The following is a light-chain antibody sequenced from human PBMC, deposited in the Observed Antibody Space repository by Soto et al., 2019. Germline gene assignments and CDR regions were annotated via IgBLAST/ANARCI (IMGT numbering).Light chain of an antibody. CDR2: GAS. Sequence: VVLTQSPATLSLSPGERATLSCRASQSVSTYLAWYQQRPGQAPRLLIYGASTRATGIPARFSGSGSGTEFTLTISSLQSEDFAVYFCQQYNIWPLWTFGQGTKVDIK. CDR1: QSVSTY. V-gene: IGKV3-15*01. CDR3: QQYNIWPLWT. J-gene: IGKJ1*01.